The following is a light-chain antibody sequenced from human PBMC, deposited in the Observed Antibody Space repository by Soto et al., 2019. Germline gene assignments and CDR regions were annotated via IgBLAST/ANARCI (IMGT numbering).Light chain of an antibody. CDR3: QQYHSYPLT. CDR2: KAS. CDR1: QSISSW. V-gene: IGKV1-5*03. J-gene: IGKJ4*01. Sequence: DIQMTQSPSTLSASVGDRVTITCRASQSISSWLVWYQQKPGKAPKVLIYKASILESGVPSRFSGSESGTEFTLTVSSLQPDDFATNYCQQYHSYPLTFGGGTKVEIK.